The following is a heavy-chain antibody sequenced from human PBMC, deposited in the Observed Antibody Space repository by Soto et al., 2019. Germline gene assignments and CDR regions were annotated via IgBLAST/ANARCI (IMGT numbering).Heavy chain of an antibody. J-gene: IGHJ4*02. V-gene: IGHV3-13*01. CDR3: ERAGFGSPFDY. D-gene: IGHD3-16*01. CDR1: GFTFSSYY. CDR2: IGPAGDT. Sequence: GESLRISCAASGFTFSSYYMHLVRQATGKGLEWVSAIGPAGDTYYPGSGKGRFTISRENAKNSLYLLMNSLRAGDTAVYYCERAGFGSPFDYWGQGTLVTVSS.